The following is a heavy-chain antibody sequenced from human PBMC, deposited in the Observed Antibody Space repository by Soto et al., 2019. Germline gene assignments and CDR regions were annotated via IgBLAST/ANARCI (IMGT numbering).Heavy chain of an antibody. CDR1: GFTFSSYA. V-gene: IGHV3-30*04. CDR2: ISYDGSNK. J-gene: IGHJ1*01. CDR3: ARDNSSSWYPAEYFQH. Sequence: GGSLRLSCAAFGFTFSSYAMHWVRQAPGKGLEWVAVISYDGSNKYYADSVKGRFTISRDNSKNTLYLQMNSLRAEDTAVYYCARDNSSSWYPAEYFQHWGQGTLVTVSS. D-gene: IGHD6-13*01.